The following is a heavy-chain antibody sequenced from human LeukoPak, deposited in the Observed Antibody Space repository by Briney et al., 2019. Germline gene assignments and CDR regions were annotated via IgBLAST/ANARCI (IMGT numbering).Heavy chain of an antibody. D-gene: IGHD2-2*01. Sequence: SETLSLTCAVYGGSFSGYYWSWIRQPPGKGLEWIGEINHSGSTNYNPSLKSRVTISVDTSKNQFSLKLSSVTAADTAVYYCARGPIVVVPAAMGSSNWFDPWGQGTLVTVSS. CDR3: ARGPIVVVPAAMGSSNWFDP. J-gene: IGHJ5*02. CDR2: INHSGST. CDR1: GGSFSGYY. V-gene: IGHV4-34*01.